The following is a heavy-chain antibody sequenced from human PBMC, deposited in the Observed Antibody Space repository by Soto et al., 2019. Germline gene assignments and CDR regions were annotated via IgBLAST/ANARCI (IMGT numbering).Heavy chain of an antibody. CDR1: GFTFSSYG. Sequence: GGSLRLSCAASGFTFSSYGMHWVRQAPGKGLEWVAVIWYDGSNKYYADSVKGRFTISRDNSKNTLYLQMNSLRAEETAVYYCARGAPPPEGYGYSGYVIPVYYYYYYGMDVWGQGTTVTVSS. J-gene: IGHJ6*02. V-gene: IGHV3-33*01. D-gene: IGHD5-12*01. CDR3: ARGAPPPEGYGYSGYVIPVYYYYYYGMDV. CDR2: IWYDGSNK.